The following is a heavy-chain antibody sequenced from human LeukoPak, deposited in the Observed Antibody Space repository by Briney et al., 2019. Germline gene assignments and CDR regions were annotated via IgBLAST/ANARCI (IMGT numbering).Heavy chain of an antibody. CDR1: GFTFSSYW. V-gene: IGHV3-21*01. CDR3: AREEGGAGLYGFDI. J-gene: IGHJ3*02. Sequence: GGSLRLSCAASGFTFSSYWMSWVRQAPGKGLEWVSSISSSSDYIYYADSLKGRFTISRDNAKNSLYLQMNSLRAEDTAVYYCAREEGGAGLYGFDIWGQGTMVTVSS. CDR2: ISSSSDYI. D-gene: IGHD1-26*01.